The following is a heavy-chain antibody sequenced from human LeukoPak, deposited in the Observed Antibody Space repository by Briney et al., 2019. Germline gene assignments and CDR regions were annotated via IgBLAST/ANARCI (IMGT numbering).Heavy chain of an antibody. D-gene: IGHD2-2*01. Sequence: GSSVKVSCKASGGTFSSYAISWVRQAPGQGLEWMGGIIPIFGTANYAQKFQGRVTITADETTSTAYMELNSLRSEDTAVYYCARESAYGRVPATDDDYWGQGTLVTVSS. J-gene: IGHJ4*02. CDR2: IIPIFGTA. CDR3: ARESAYGRVPATDDDY. V-gene: IGHV1-69*01. CDR1: GGTFSSYA.